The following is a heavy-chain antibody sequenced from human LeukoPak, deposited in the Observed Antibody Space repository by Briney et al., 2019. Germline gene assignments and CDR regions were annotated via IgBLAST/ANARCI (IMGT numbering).Heavy chain of an antibody. CDR2: ISGSGGST. V-gene: IGHV3-23*01. D-gene: IGHD5-12*01. CDR1: GFTFSSYA. J-gene: IGHJ4*02. Sequence: SGGSLRLSCAASGFTFSSYAMSWVRQAPGKGLEWVSAISGSGGSTYYADSVKGRFTISRDNSKNMLYLQMNSLRAEDTAVYYCAKDRVVATIRDYFDYWGQGNLVTVSS. CDR3: AKDRVVATIRDYFDY.